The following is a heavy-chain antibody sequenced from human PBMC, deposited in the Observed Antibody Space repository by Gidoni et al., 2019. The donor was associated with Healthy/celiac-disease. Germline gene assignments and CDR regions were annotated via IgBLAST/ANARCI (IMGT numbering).Heavy chain of an antibody. CDR1: GFTFSSYS. CDR3: ARGREQLDDAFDI. J-gene: IGHJ3*02. D-gene: IGHD6-6*01. CDR2: ISSSSSYI. V-gene: IGHV3-21*01. Sequence: EVQLVESGGGLVKPGGSLSLSCAASGFTFSSYSMNWVRQAPGKGLEWVSSISSSSSYIYYADSVKGRFTISRDNAKNSLYLQMNSLRAEDTAVYYCARGREQLDDAFDIWGQGTMVTVSS.